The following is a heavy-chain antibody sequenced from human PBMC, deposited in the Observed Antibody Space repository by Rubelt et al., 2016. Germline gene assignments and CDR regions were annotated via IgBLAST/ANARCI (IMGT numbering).Heavy chain of an antibody. CDR2: ISSSSSYI. D-gene: IGHD6-13*01. V-gene: IGHV3-21*04. J-gene: IGHJ4*02. CDR3: AGGYSSTCGDH. Sequence: GGSLRLSCAASGFTFSNYAMTWVRQAPGKGLEWVSSISSSSSYIYYADSVKGRFTISRDNSENTLYLQMNSLRAEDTAVYYCAGGYSSTCGDHCGQGTLVTVSS. CDR1: GFTFSNYA.